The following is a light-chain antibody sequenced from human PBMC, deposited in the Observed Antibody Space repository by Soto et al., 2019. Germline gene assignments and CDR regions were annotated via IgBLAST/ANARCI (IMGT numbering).Light chain of an antibody. CDR1: SSDIVAHNF. CDR2: EVI. CDR3: NSDTTVISFV. J-gene: IGLJ1*01. V-gene: IGLV2-14*03. Sequence: QSVLTQPASVSGSPGQAITVSSSGTSSDIVAHNFVSWYQQHPPTAPKPIIYEVIPRPSVVSALFSGPKPRHPSSLPISGLKSEDETDYYCNSDTTVISFVFGSGTKVTVL.